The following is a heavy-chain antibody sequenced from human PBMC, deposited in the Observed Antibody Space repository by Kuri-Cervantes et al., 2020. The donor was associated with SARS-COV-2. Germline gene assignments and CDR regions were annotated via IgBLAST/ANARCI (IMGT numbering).Heavy chain of an antibody. CDR1: GFTFSDYY. Sequence: GESLKISCAASGFTFSDYYMSWIRQAPGKGLEWVSYISSSGSTIYYADSVKGRFTISRDNAKNSLYLQMNSLRAEDTAVYYCARDEGEGSDAFDIWGQGTMVTVSS. J-gene: IGHJ3*02. V-gene: IGHV3-11*04. D-gene: IGHD3-16*01. CDR3: ARDEGEGSDAFDI. CDR2: ISSSGSTI.